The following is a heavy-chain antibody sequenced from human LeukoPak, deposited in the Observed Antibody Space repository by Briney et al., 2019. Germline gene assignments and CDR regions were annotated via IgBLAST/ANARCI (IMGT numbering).Heavy chain of an antibody. V-gene: IGHV4-61*02. Sequence: PSQTLSLTCTVSGGSISSGSYYWSWIRQPAGKGLEWIGRIYTSGSTNYNPSLKSRVTISVDTSKNQFSLKLSSVTAADTAVYYCARVNYDYYYMDVWGKGTTVTVSS. J-gene: IGHJ6*03. CDR1: GGSISSGSYY. CDR2: IYTSGST. CDR3: ARVNYDYYYMDV.